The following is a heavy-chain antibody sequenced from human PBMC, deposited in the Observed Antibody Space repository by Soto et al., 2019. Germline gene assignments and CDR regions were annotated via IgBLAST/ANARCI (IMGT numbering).Heavy chain of an antibody. CDR3: ARAPLGIIVAPDF. CDR2: INPNSGGT. V-gene: IGHV1-2*04. J-gene: IGHJ4*02. Sequence: ASVKVSCKASGYTFTGYYMHWVRQAPGQGLEWMGWINPNSGGTNYAQTFQGWVTMTRDTSISTVYMDLSSLRSDDTAVYYCARAPLGIIVAPDFWGQGTLVTVSS. CDR1: GYTFTGYY. D-gene: IGHD3-22*01.